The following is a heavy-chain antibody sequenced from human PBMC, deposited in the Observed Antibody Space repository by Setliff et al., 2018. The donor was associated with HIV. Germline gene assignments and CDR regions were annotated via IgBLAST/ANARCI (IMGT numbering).Heavy chain of an antibody. D-gene: IGHD6-13*01. CDR2: ISGYSGHT. J-gene: IGHJ4*02. CDR1: GYTFSDYD. V-gene: IGHV1-18*01. Sequence: ASVKVSCKSSGYTFSDYDVAWVRQAPGQGLEWMGWISGYSGHTSYAQKIQGRVTMTTDTSTSTAYMELRSLRSYDTAVYFCAREHSTTWPYFDFWGQGTRVTVSS. CDR3: AREHSTTWPYFDF.